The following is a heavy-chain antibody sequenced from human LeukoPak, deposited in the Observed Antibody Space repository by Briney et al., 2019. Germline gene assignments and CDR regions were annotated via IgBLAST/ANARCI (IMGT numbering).Heavy chain of an antibody. D-gene: IGHD6-13*01. J-gene: IGHJ4*02. CDR2: IYSGGST. Sequence: GGSLRLSCAASGFTFSSYAMSWVCQAPGKGLEWVSVIYSGGSTYYADSVKGRFTISRDNSKNTLYLQMNSLRAEDTAVYYCARDPGIAAAGRDYWGQGTLVTVSS. CDR1: GFTFSSYA. V-gene: IGHV3-53*01. CDR3: ARDPGIAAAGRDY.